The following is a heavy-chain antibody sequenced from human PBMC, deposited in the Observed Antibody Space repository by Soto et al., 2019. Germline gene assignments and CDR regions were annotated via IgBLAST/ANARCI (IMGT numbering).Heavy chain of an antibody. Sequence: PGGSLTLSCTASGFTFSDYYRSWIRQAPGEGLEWVSYISGSRTYTHYTGSVKGRFTISRDNAKNSLYLQMSSLRAEDSAVYCCARRGYSYDFDYWGQGTLVTVSS. CDR1: GFTFSDYY. V-gene: IGHV3-11*06. CDR2: ISGSRTYT. D-gene: IGHD5-18*01. CDR3: ARRGYSYDFDY. J-gene: IGHJ4*02.